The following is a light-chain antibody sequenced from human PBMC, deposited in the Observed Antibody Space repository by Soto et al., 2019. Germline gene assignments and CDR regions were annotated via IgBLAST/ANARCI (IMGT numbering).Light chain of an antibody. V-gene: IGKV4-1*01. CDR1: QSVLLSSNNKNY. Sequence: DIVMTQSPDSLAVSLGERATINCKSSQSVLLSSNNKNYLAWYQQKPGQPHKLLIYWASARESGVPDRFSGSGSGTDFTLTISSLQAEDVAVYSCQQYYSYPYTFGQGTKVEI. CDR3: QQYYSYPYT. J-gene: IGKJ2*01. CDR2: WAS.